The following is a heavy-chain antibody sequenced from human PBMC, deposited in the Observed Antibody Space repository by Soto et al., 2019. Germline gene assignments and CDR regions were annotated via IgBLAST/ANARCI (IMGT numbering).Heavy chain of an antibody. V-gene: IGHV4-31*03. CDR2: IYYSGSP. D-gene: IGHD1-26*01. Sequence: QVQLQESGPGLVKPSQTLSLTCTVSGGSISSGGYYWSWIRQHPGKGLEWIGYIYYSGSPYYNPSLKSRVTISVDTSKNQFSLKLSSVTAADTAVYYCAASCVGCVGFNYYRMDVWGQGTTVTVSS. CDR3: AASCVGCVGFNYYRMDV. CDR1: GGSISSGGYY. J-gene: IGHJ6*02.